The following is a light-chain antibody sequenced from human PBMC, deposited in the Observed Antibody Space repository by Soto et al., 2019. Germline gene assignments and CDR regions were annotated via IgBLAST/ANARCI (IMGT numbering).Light chain of an antibody. CDR1: SRDVGTYNF. CDR3: CSYAGSNTFVV. Sequence: QSALTQPASVSGSPGQSITISCTGTSRDVGTYNFVSWYQQHPGKAPKLMIYEGTKRPSGVSNRFSGSKSGNTASLTISGLQAEDQADYYCCSYAGSNTFVVFGGGTKLTVL. V-gene: IGLV2-23*03. J-gene: IGLJ2*01. CDR2: EGT.